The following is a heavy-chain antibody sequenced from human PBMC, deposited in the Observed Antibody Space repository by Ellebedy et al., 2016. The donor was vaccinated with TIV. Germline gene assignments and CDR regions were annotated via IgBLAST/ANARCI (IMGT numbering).Heavy chain of an antibody. V-gene: IGHV4-34*01. CDR1: GGSFSDYY. Sequence: GSLRLSXAVYGGSFSDYYWSWVRQPPGKGLEWIGEINHSGSTNYNPSLKSRVTISVDTSKNQFSLKLTSVTAADTAVYYCARKSSVMAAAGFDDWGQGTLVTVSS. CDR2: INHSGST. CDR3: ARKSSVMAAAGFDD. D-gene: IGHD6-13*01. J-gene: IGHJ4*02.